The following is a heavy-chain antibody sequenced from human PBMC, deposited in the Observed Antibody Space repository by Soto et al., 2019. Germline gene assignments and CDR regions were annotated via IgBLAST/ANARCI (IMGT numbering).Heavy chain of an antibody. Sequence: QVQLQESGPGLVKPSQTLSLTCTVSGGSISSGGYYWSWIRQHPGKGLEWIGYIYYSGSTYYNPSLKSRVNISVDTSKNQFSLKLSSVTAADTAVYYCARGGIAAAAPPDYWGQGTLVIVSS. V-gene: IGHV4-31*03. CDR3: ARGGIAAAAPPDY. CDR2: IYYSGST. D-gene: IGHD6-13*01. J-gene: IGHJ4*02. CDR1: GGSISSGGYY.